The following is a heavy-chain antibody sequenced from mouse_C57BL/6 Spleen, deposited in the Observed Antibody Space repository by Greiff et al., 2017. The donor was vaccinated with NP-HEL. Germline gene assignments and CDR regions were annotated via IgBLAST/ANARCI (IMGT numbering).Heavy chain of an antibody. CDR1: GYTFTSYW. D-gene: IGHD1-1*01. Sequence: QVQLQQPGAELVRPGSSVKLSCKASGYTFTSYWMDWVKQRPGQGLEWIGNIYPSDSETHYNQKFKDKATLTVDKSSSTAYMQLSSLTSEDSVVYYCARGPLRYLDYWGQGTTLTVSS. J-gene: IGHJ2*01. CDR2: IYPSDSET. CDR3: ARGPLRYLDY. V-gene: IGHV1-61*01.